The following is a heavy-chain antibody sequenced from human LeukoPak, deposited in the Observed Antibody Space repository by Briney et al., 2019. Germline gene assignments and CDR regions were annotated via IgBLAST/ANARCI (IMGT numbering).Heavy chain of an antibody. D-gene: IGHD1-26*01. Sequence: GGSLRLSCAASGFTFSGYNMNWVRKAPGKGLEWVAFISTSGNTIYYADSVKGRFTISRDTAKSSLYLQMNSLRDEDTAVYYCARERTFGGSYYPSDYWGQGTLVTVSS. CDR1: GFTFSGYN. J-gene: IGHJ4*02. CDR3: ARERTFGGSYYPSDY. CDR2: ISTSGNTI. V-gene: IGHV3-48*02.